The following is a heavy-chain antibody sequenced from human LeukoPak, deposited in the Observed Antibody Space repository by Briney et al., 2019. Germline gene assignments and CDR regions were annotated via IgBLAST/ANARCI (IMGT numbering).Heavy chain of an antibody. Sequence: GGYLRLYCAASGFTFDDYAMHWVRQAPGKGLEWVSGVSWNSGSIGYADSVRGRFTISRDNAKNSLYLQMNSLRAEDTALYYCAKDSRYSSSSRFDPWGQGTLVTVSS. CDR3: AKDSRYSSSSRFDP. CDR2: VSWNSGSI. J-gene: IGHJ5*02. D-gene: IGHD6-13*01. V-gene: IGHV3-9*01. CDR1: GFTFDDYA.